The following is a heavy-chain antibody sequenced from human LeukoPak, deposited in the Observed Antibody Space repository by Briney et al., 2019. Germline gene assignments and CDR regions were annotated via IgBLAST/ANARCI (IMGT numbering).Heavy chain of an antibody. V-gene: IGHV3-7*03. D-gene: IGHD1-26*01. Sequence: GGSLRLSCAASGITVSRYWMSWVRQAPGGGLEWVANIKQDENEQDYVDSVRGRFTISRDNAKNSLYLQMNSLRVEDTALYFCATYSGVHHKTFDDWGQGTLVTVSS. CDR1: GITVSRYW. CDR2: IKQDENEQ. CDR3: ATYSGVHHKTFDD. J-gene: IGHJ4*02.